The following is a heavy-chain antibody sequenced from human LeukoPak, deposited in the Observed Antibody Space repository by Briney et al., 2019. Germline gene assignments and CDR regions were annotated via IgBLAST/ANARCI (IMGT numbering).Heavy chain of an antibody. CDR1: GGSISSYY. J-gene: IGHJ6*02. D-gene: IGHD4-17*01. Sequence: SETLSRTCTVSGGSISSYYWSWIRRPAGKGLEWIGRIYTSGSTNYNPSLKSRVTMSVDTSKNQFSLKLSSVTAADTAVYYCARLGGDYVYYYYYGMDVWGQGTTVTVSS. V-gene: IGHV4-4*07. CDR2: IYTSGST. CDR3: ARLGGDYVYYYYYGMDV.